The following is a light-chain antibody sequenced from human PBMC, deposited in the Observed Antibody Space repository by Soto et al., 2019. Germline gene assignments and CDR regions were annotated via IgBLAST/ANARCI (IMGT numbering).Light chain of an antibody. CDR3: QKYNSYSPT. CDR2: DAS. V-gene: IGKV1-5*01. CDR1: QSISSW. Sequence: DIQMTQSPSTLSASVGDRVTITCRASQSISSWLAWYQQKPGKAPKLLIYDASSLESGVPSRFSGSGSGTEFTLTLRRLQPGYFATYSWQKYNSYSPTFGQGTKLEIK. J-gene: IGKJ2*01.